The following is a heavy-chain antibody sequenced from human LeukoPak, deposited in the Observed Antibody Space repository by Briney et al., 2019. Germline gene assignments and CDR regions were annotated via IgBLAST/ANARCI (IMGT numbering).Heavy chain of an antibody. J-gene: IGHJ6*02. V-gene: IGHV3-74*01. Sequence: GGSLRLSCAASGFPFANTWMHWVRQAPGKGLVWVSLIDNDGSTTNYADSVKGRFTISRDNAKNTVYLQMNSLRAEDTALYYCAKDSCSSTSCYNYYYYGMDVWGQGTTVTVSS. CDR1: GFPFANTW. D-gene: IGHD2-2*02. CDR2: IDNDGSTT. CDR3: AKDSCSSTSCYNYYYYGMDV.